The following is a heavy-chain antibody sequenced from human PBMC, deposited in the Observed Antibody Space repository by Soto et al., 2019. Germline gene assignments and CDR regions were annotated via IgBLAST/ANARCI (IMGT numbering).Heavy chain of an antibody. CDR1: GASVAGGSYY. Sequence: SETLSLTCSVSGASVAGGSYYWSWVRQPPGKGLEWIGYIPSRGRPFYNPSLTSRGTISADTSKNQLSLQLTSVTAADTAVYYCARERYYDILTGYYNRGYYYYYGMDVWGQGTTATVS. CDR2: IPSRGRP. J-gene: IGHJ6*02. V-gene: IGHV4-30-4*01. CDR3: ARERYYDILTGYYNRGYYYYYGMDV. D-gene: IGHD3-9*01.